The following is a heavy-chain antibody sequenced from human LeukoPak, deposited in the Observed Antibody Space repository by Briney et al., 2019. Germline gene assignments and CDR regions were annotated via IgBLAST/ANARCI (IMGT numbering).Heavy chain of an antibody. D-gene: IGHD4-11*01. V-gene: IGHV1-24*01. CDR2: FDPEDGET. J-gene: IGHJ4*02. CDR1: GYTLTELS. CDR3: ATDRFPGPSDYSNLIPSRY. Sequence: ASVKVSCKVSGYTLTELSMHWVRQAPGKGLEWMGGFDPEDGETIYAQKFQGRVTMTEDTSTDTAYMELSSLRSEDTAVYYCATDRFPGPSDYSNLIPSRYWGQGTLVTVSS.